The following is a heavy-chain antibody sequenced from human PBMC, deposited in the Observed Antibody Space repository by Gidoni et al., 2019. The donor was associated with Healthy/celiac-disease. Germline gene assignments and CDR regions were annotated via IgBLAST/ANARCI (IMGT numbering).Heavy chain of an antibody. Sequence: EVQLVESGGGLVKPGGSLRISCAASGFTFSSYSMNWVRQAPGKGLEWVSSISSSSSYIYYADSVKGRFTISRDNAKNSLYLQMNSLRAEDTAVYYCARGPRAAGTDYWGQGTLVTVSS. CDR3: ARGPRAAGTDY. J-gene: IGHJ4*02. D-gene: IGHD6-13*01. CDR2: ISSSSSYI. V-gene: IGHV3-21*01. CDR1: GFTFSSYS.